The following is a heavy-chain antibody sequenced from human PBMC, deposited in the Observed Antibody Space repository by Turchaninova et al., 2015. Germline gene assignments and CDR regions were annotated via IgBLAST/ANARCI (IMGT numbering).Heavy chain of an antibody. D-gene: IGHD4-17*01. CDR2: IYYSGST. CDR3: ARDSYGDYGYYYYGMDV. V-gene: IGHV4-59*01. CDR1: GGSISRYY. Sequence: QVQLQESGPGLGKPSETLSLTCTVSGGSISRYYWSWIRQPPGKGLEWIGYIYYSGSTNYNPSLKSRVTISVDTSKNQFSLKLSSVTAADTAVYYCARDSYGDYGYYYYGMDVWGQGTTVTVSS. J-gene: IGHJ6*02.